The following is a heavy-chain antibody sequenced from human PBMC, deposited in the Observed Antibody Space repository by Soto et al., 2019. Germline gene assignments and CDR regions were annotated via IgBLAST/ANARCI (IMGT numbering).Heavy chain of an antibody. CDR1: GYTLTELS. CDR3: AREGNVDTAMVDYYYYGMDV. V-gene: IGHV1-24*01. D-gene: IGHD5-18*01. CDR2: FDPEDGET. J-gene: IGHJ6*02. Sequence: ASVKVSCKVSGYTLTELSMHWVRQAPGKGLEWMGGFDPEDGETIYAQKFQGRVTITADESTSTAYMELSSLRSEDTAVYYCAREGNVDTAMVDYYYYGMDVWGQGTTVTVSS.